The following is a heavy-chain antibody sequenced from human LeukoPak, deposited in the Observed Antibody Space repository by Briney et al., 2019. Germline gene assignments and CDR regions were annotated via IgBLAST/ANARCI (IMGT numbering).Heavy chain of an antibody. V-gene: IGHV4-34*01. CDR2: INHSGST. J-gene: IGHJ5*02. Sequence: SSETLSLTCAVYGGSFSGYYWSWIRQPPGKGLEWIGEINHSGSTNYNPSLKSRVTISVDTSKNQFSLKLSSVTAADTAVYYCARRRGYSSPGIDWFDPWGQGTLVTVSS. CDR1: GGSFSGYY. D-gene: IGHD6-13*01. CDR3: ARRRGYSSPGIDWFDP.